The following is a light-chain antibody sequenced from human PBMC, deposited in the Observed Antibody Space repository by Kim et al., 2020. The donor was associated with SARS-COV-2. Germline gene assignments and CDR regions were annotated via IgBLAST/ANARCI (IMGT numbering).Light chain of an antibody. CDR1: QGIGNY. CDR3: LQHSMYPWT. J-gene: IGKJ1*01. Sequence: DIQMTQSPSAMSASIGDIVTITCRASQGIGNYLAWFQQKPGKAPRRLIYGASSLDSGVPSRFSGSRSGTEFTLTISSLQPEDFASYYCLQHSMYPWTFGQGTKVDIK. V-gene: IGKV1-17*03. CDR2: GAS.